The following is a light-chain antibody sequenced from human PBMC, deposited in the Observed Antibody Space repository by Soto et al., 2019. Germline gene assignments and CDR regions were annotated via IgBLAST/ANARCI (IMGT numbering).Light chain of an antibody. J-gene: IGLJ7*01. CDR3: QSYDRSLSGNV. Sequence: QSVLTQPPSVSGAPGQRGTISCTGSRSNIGAGYDVHWYQQLPGTAPKLLIYDNNNRPSGVPDRFSGSKSGTSASLAITGLHAEDEADYYCQSYDRSLSGNVFGTGTQLTVL. V-gene: IGLV1-40*01. CDR1: RSNIGAGYD. CDR2: DNN.